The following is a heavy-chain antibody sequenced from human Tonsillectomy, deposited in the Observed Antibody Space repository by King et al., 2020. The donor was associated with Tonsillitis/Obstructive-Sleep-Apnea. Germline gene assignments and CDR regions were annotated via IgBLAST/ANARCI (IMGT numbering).Heavy chain of an antibody. CDR3: ARGLDITMVRGVIINPYYFDY. J-gene: IGHJ4*02. D-gene: IGHD3-10*01. CDR2: INHSGST. CDR1: GGSFSGYY. V-gene: IGHV4-34*01. Sequence: VQLQQWGAGLLKPSETLSLTCAVYGGSFSGYYWSWIRQPPGKGLEWIGEINHSGSTNYNPSLKSRVTISVDTSKNQFSLKLSSVTAADTAVYYCARGLDITMVRGVIINPYYFDYWGQGTLVTVSS.